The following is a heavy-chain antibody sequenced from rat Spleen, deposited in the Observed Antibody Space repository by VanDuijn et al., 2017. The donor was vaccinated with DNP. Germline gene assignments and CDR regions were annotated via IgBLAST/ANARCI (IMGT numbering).Heavy chain of an antibody. D-gene: IGHD1-8*01. V-gene: IGHV2S12*01. Sequence: QVQLKESGPGLLQPSQTLSLTCTVSGFSLASYGVSWVRQSPGKGLEWIAAIAEGGSTYYNSALDSRLSISRDTSKGQVFLKMNSLQTEDTAIYFCTREEPRVLSFFSSLFDYWGQGVMVTVSS. CDR2: IAEGGST. CDR3: TREEPRVLSFFSSLFDY. CDR1: GFSLASYG. J-gene: IGHJ2*01.